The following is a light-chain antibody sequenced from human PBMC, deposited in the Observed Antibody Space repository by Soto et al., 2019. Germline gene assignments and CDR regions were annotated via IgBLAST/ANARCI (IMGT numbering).Light chain of an antibody. V-gene: IGKV1-8*01. J-gene: IGKJ1*01. Sequence: AIRMTQSPSSFSASPGDRVTITCRASQDISNYLAWYQQKPGKAPKLLIYGASTLPSEVPSKFSGSGSGTDFTLTINCLQSEDFATYYCQQYYNLPPTFGQGTKVEIK. CDR2: GAS. CDR1: QDISNY. CDR3: QQYYNLPPT.